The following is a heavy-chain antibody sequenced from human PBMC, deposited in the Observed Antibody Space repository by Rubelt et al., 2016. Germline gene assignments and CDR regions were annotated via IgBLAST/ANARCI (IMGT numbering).Heavy chain of an antibody. CDR2: VSSSSTYI. J-gene: IGHJ2*01. V-gene: IGHV3-21*01. CDR3: ARPAIAVAENRYWYFDL. Sequence: RLSCAASGFTFTNYAMSWVRQTPGKGLEWVPSVSSSSTYIYYADSVKGRFTISRDNAKNSLYLEVNSLRAEDTAVYYCARPAIAVAENRYWYFDLWGRGTLVTVSS. D-gene: IGHD6-19*01. CDR1: GFTFTNYA.